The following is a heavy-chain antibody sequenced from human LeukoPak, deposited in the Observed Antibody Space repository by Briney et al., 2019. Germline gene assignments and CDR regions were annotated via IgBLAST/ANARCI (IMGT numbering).Heavy chain of an antibody. J-gene: IGHJ4*02. V-gene: IGHV3-30-3*01. Sequence: GGSLGLSCAASGFTFSSYAMHWVRQAPGKGLEWVAVISYDGSNKYYADSVKGRFTISRDNSKNTLYLQMNSLRAEDTAVYYCARGLDGYNEMPFDYWGQGTLVTVSS. CDR3: ARGLDGYNEMPFDY. CDR2: ISYDGSNK. CDR1: GFTFSSYA. D-gene: IGHD5-24*01.